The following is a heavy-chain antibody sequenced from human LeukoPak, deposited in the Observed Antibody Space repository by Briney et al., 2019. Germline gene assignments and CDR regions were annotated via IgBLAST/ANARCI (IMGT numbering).Heavy chain of an antibody. J-gene: IGHJ4*02. V-gene: IGHV3-30*04. CDR1: GFTFNNYA. D-gene: IGHD6-19*01. CDR3: ARILDSAWGELGY. Sequence: GRSLRLSCAASGFTFNNYAMHWVRQAPGKGLEWVAFISYDGSHKFYLDSVKGRFNISRDNSKNTLYLQMNSLRAEDTAVYYCARILDSAWGELGYWGQGTLVTVSS. CDR2: ISYDGSHK.